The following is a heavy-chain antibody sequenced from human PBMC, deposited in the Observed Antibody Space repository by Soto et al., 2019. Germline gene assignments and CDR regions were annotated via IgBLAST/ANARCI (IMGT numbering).Heavy chain of an antibody. J-gene: IGHJ4*02. CDR2: IYYSGST. D-gene: IGHD3-10*01. V-gene: IGHV4-59*08. Sequence: QVQLQESGPGLVKPSETLSLTCTVSGGSISSYYWSWIRQPPGKGLEWIGYIYYSGSTNYNPSLKSRVTISVDTSKNQFSLELSSVTAADTAVYYCARVQGYYYGSGSSFIDYWGQGTLVTVSS. CDR1: GGSISSYY. CDR3: ARVQGYYYGSGSSFIDY.